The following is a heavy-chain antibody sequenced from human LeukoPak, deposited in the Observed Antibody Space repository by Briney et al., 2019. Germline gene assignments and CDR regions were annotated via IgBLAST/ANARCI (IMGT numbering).Heavy chain of an antibody. V-gene: IGHV3-21*01. J-gene: IGHJ4*02. CDR1: VFTFRRYS. CDR3: AVDYGDHY. CDR2: ISNSSSYI. Sequence: PGGSLRLSCAPSVFTFRRYSMNWVRQAPGKGLEWVSSISNSSSYIYYADSVKGRFTISRDNAKNSLYLQMNSLRAEDTAVYYCAVDYGDHYWGQGTLVTVSS. D-gene: IGHD4-17*01.